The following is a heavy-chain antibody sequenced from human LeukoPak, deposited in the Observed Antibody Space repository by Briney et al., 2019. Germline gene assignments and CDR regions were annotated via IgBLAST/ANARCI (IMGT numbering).Heavy chain of an antibody. V-gene: IGHV3-23*01. CDR1: GFTFSSYA. J-gene: IGHJ4*02. CDR2: ISRSGGST. Sequence: GGSLRLSCVASGFTFSSYAMTWVRQAPGKGLEWVSIISRSGGSTYHADSVKGRFTISRDNSKDTLYLQMNSLRAEDTAVYYCARDLGTAMVTGGPDYWGQGTLVTVSS. CDR3: ARDLGTAMVTGGPDY. D-gene: IGHD5-18*01.